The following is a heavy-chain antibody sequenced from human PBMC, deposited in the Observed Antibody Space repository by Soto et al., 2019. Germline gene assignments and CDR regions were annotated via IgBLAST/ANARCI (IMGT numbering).Heavy chain of an antibody. D-gene: IGHD1-20*01. CDR1: GFTLSSYW. J-gene: IGHJ6*02. Sequence: EVQLVESGGDLVQPGGSLRLSCGASGFTLSSYWMHWVRQAPGKGLVWVSRSNGDGSRKEYADSVRGRFTISRDNAKNTLYLQMNSLRAEDTAVYYCVRGITSRSAYAMDIWGQGTTVTVSS. V-gene: IGHV3-74*03. CDR3: VRGITSRSAYAMDI. CDR2: SNGDGSRK.